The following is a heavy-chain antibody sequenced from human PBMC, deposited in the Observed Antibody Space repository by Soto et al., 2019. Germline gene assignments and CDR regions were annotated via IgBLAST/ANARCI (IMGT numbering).Heavy chain of an antibody. Sequence: QVQLVESGGGVVQPGRSLRLSCAASGFTFSSYAMHWVRQAPGKGLEWVAVISYDGSNKYYADSVKGRFTISRDNSKNTLYLQMNSLRAEDTAVYYCARGSLQQLVLVYWGHGTLVTVSS. CDR2: ISYDGSNK. CDR1: GFTFSSYA. CDR3: ARGSLQQLVLVY. D-gene: IGHD6-13*01. V-gene: IGHV3-30-3*01. J-gene: IGHJ4*01.